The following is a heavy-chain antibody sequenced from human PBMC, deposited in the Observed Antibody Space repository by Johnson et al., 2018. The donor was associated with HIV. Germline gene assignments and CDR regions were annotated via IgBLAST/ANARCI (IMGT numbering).Heavy chain of an antibody. CDR1: GFTVRSNY. V-gene: IGHV3-66*02. CDR2: IYSGGST. D-gene: IGHD1-1*01. CDR3: ARGTEGDGAFDI. Sequence: MQLVESGGGVVQPGGSLRLSCAASGFTVRSNYMSWVRQAPGKGLEWVSVIYSGGSTYYADSVKGRFSISRDNSKNTLYFQMNSLRAEDTAVYYCARGTEGDGAFDIWGQGTMVTVSS. J-gene: IGHJ3*02.